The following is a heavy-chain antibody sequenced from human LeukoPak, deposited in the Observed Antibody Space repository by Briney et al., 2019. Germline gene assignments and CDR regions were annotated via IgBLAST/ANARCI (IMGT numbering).Heavy chain of an antibody. V-gene: IGHV3-30*18. CDR3: AKALVVYSSSWYYDY. CDR1: GFTFSSYG. CDR2: ISYDGSNK. D-gene: IGHD6-13*01. Sequence: GGSLRLSCAASGFTFSSYGMHWVRQAPGKGLEWVAVISYDGSNKYYADSVKGRFTISRDNSKNTLYLQMNSLRAEDTAVYYCAKALVVYSSSWYYDYWGQGTLVTVSS. J-gene: IGHJ4*02.